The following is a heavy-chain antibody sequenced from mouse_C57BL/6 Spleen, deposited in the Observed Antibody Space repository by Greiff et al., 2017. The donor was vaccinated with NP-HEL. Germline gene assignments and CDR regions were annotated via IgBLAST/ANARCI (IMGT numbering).Heavy chain of an antibody. D-gene: IGHD1-1*01. V-gene: IGHV1-55*01. CDR3: AIYYYGTGYFDV. Sequence: QVQLKQSGAELVKPGASVKMSCKASGYTFTSYWITWVKQRPGQGLEWIGDIYPGSGSTNYNEKFKSKATLTVDTSSSTAYMQLSSLTSEDSAVYYCAIYYYGTGYFDVWGTGTTVTVSS. J-gene: IGHJ1*03. CDR2: IYPGSGST. CDR1: GYTFTSYW.